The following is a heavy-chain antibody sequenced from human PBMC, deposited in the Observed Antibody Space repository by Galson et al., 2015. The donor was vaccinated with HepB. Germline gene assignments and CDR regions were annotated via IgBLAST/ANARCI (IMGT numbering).Heavy chain of an antibody. CDR3: AREGNSCYVFY. CDR2: INPSGGST. V-gene: IGHV1-46*01. J-gene: IGHJ4*02. D-gene: IGHD5-12*01. CDR1: GYTFTSYY. Sequence: SVKVSCKASGYTFTSYYMHWVRQAPGQGLEWMGIINPSGGSTNYAQKFQGRVTMTRDTSTSTVYMELSSLRSEDTAVYYCAREGNSCYVFYWGQGTLVTASS.